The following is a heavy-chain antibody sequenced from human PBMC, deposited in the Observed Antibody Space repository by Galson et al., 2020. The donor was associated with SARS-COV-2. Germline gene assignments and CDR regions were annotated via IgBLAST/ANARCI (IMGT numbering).Heavy chain of an antibody. V-gene: IGHV3-7*01. Sequence: GESLKISCAASGFTFSTYWLSWVRPAPGKGLELVDNIKQDGSQKYYMDSVKGRFTISRDNAKNSLFLQMNSLRAEDTAVYYCAREGAGYDYWGQGSLVTVSS. CDR3: AREGAGYDY. CDR1: GFTFSTYW. CDR2: IKQDGSQK. D-gene: IGHD2-15*01. J-gene: IGHJ4*02.